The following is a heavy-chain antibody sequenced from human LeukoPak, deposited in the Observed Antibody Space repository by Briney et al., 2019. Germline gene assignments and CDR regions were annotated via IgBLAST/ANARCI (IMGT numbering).Heavy chain of an antibody. J-gene: IGHJ4*02. Sequence: ASMKVSCKASGYTFTSYYMHWVRQAPGQGLEWMGVIDPSGGGTNYAQKFQGRVTMTRDTSTSTVYMELSSLRSEDTAMYYCASLGSGSSRIIDFDYWGQGTLVTASS. CDR1: GYTFTSYY. D-gene: IGHD3-10*01. V-gene: IGHV1-46*01. CDR2: IDPSGGGT. CDR3: ASLGSGSSRIIDFDY.